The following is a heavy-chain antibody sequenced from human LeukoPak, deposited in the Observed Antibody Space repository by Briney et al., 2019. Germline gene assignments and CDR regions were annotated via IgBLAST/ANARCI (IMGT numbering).Heavy chain of an antibody. V-gene: IGHV4-30-2*01. CDR1: GGSISSGGYY. CDR2: IYHSGST. D-gene: IGHD4-11*01. CDR3: ASLVQLRWRVTTPAYFFDY. J-gene: IGHJ4*02. Sequence: SETLSLTCTVSGGSISSGGYYWSWIRQPPGKGLEWIGYIYHSGSTYYNPSLKSRVTISVDRSKNQFSLKLSSVTAADTAVYYCASLVQLRWRVTTPAYFFDYWGQGTLVTVSS.